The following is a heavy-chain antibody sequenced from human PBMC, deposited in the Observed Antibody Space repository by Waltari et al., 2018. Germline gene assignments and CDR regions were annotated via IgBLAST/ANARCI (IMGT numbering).Heavy chain of an antibody. CDR1: GGTFSSYA. CDR2: IIPIFGTA. D-gene: IGHD3-10*01. Sequence: QVQLVQSGAEVKKPGSSVKVSCKASGGTFSSYAISWVRQAPGQGLEWMGRIIPIFGTANYAQKCQGRVTITADKSTSTAYMELSSLRSEDTAVYYCARDPGITMVQGVIFYYFDYWGQGTLVTVSS. CDR3: ARDPGITMVQGVIFYYFDY. J-gene: IGHJ4*02. V-gene: IGHV1-69*08.